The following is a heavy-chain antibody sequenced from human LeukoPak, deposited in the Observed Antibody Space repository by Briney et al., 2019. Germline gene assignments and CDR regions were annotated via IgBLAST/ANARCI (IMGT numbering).Heavy chain of an antibody. Sequence: PSETLSLTCTVSGGSISSGSYYWTWIRQPAGKGLEWIGRIYTSGSTNYNPPLKSRVTISVDTSKNQFSLKLSSVTAADTAVYYCARASALAGDYWGQGTLVTVSS. CDR3: ARASALAGDY. D-gene: IGHD6-19*01. J-gene: IGHJ4*02. CDR2: IYTSGST. CDR1: GGSISSGSYY. V-gene: IGHV4-61*02.